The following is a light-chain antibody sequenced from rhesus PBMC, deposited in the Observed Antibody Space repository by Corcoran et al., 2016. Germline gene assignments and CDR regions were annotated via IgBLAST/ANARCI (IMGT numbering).Light chain of an antibody. CDR1: SSDIGAYDG. CDR2: DVT. CDR3: CSFKRGNIFI. V-gene: IGLV2-38*01. Sequence: QSALTQSPSVSKSLGQSVTISCTGTSSDIGAYDGVSWYQQHSGTAPKLLIYDVTTRPPGVSDRFSGSTTDNTASLTISGLQTEDEADYYRCSFKRGNIFIFGGGTRLTVL. J-gene: IGLJ1*01.